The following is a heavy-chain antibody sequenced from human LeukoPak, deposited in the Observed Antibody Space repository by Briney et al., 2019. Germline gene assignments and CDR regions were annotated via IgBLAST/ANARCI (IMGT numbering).Heavy chain of an antibody. CDR1: GGSISSGSYY. Sequence: SETLSLTCTVSGGSISSGSYYWSWIRQPAGKGLEWIGRIYTSGSTNYNPSLKSRVTISVGTSKNQFSLNLTSLTAADTAVYYCARDRKYYYHMDVWGKGTTVTISS. J-gene: IGHJ6*03. CDR3: ARDRKYYYHMDV. V-gene: IGHV4-61*02. CDR2: IYTSGST. D-gene: IGHD1-14*01.